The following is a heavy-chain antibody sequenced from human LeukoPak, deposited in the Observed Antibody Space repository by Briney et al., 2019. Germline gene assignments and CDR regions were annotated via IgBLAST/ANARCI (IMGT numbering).Heavy chain of an antibody. Sequence: SETLSLTCTVSGGSISSHYWSWIRQPPGKGLEWIGYIYYSGSTNYNPSLKSRVTISVDTSKNQFSLKLSSVTAADTAVYYCAGTVGAVDYWGQGTLVTVSS. CDR1: GGSISSHY. CDR3: AGTVGAVDY. D-gene: IGHD1-26*01. V-gene: IGHV4-59*11. J-gene: IGHJ4*02. CDR2: IYYSGST.